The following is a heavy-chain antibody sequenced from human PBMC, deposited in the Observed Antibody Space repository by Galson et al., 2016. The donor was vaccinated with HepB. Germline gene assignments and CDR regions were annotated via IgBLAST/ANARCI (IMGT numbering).Heavy chain of an antibody. CDR2: IYPDDSDT. V-gene: IGHV5-51*01. J-gene: IGHJ4*02. Sequence: QSGAEVKKPGESLKISCKASGYSFTNYWIGWVRQMPGKGLEWMGIIYPDDSDTKYSPSFQGPVTISVDRSIGTAYLQWSSLRASDTALYYCARSGGGYLGFDYWGPGTLVTVSS. CDR3: ARSGGGYLGFDY. CDR1: GYSFTNYW. D-gene: IGHD1-26*01.